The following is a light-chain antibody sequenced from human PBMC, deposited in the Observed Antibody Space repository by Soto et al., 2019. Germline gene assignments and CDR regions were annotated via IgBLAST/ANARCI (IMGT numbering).Light chain of an antibody. J-gene: IGLJ1*01. CDR3: SSYAGSSNV. Sequence: QSVLTQPPSVSGAPGQNITISCSGSSSNLGTNYDVHWYQRLPETAPKLLIYSNTNRPSGVPVRFSGSKSGNTASLTVSGLQAEDEADYYCSSYAGSSNVFGTGTKVTVL. CDR1: SSNLGTNYD. V-gene: IGLV1-40*01. CDR2: SNT.